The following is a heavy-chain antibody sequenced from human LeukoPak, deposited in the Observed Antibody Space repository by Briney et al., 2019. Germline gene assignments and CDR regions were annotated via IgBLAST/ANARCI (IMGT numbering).Heavy chain of an antibody. CDR3: ARAGYSGRGEDFDY. CDR2: IIPIFGTA. V-gene: IGHV1-69*01. J-gene: IGHJ4*02. CDR1: GGTFSSYA. Sequence: SVKVSCKASGGTFSSYAISWVRQAPGQGLEWMGGIIPIFGTANYAQKFQGRVTITADESTSTAYMGLSSLRSEDTAVYYCARAGYSGRGEDFDYWGQGTLVTVSS. D-gene: IGHD1-26*01.